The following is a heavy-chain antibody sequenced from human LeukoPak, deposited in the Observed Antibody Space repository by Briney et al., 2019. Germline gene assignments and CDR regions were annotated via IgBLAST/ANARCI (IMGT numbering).Heavy chain of an antibody. CDR1: GFTFSSYA. Sequence: PGGSLRLSCAASGFTFSSYAMSWVRRAPGKGLEWVSAISGSGGSTYYADSVKGRFTISRDNSKNTLYLQMNSLRAEDTAVYYXXXXXXXYVWGTFIDYWGQGTLVTVSS. V-gene: IGHV3-23*01. CDR3: XXXXXXYVWGTFIDY. J-gene: IGHJ4*02. CDR2: ISGSGGST. D-gene: IGHD3-16*01.